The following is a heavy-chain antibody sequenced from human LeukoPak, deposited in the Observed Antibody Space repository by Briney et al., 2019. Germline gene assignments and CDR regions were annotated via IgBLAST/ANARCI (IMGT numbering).Heavy chain of an antibody. CDR2: ISYDGSNK. Sequence: GGSLRLSCAASGFTFSSYAMHWVRQAPGKGLEWVAVISYDGSNKYYADSVKGRFTISRDNSKNTLYLQMNSLRAEDTAVYYCARGLQLWPHFYYGMDVWVQGTTVTVSS. V-gene: IGHV3-30-3*01. J-gene: IGHJ6*02. D-gene: IGHD5-18*01. CDR3: ARGLQLWPHFYYGMDV. CDR1: GFTFSSYA.